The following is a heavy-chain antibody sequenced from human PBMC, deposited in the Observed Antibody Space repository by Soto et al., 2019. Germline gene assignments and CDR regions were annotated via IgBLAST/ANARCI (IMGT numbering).Heavy chain of an antibody. V-gene: IGHV4-61*01. CDR1: GGSVSSGSYY. CDR2: IYYSGST. Sequence: SETLSLTCTVSGGSVSSGSYYWSWIRQPPGKGLEWIGYIYYSGSTNYNPSLKSRVTISVDTSKNQFSLKLSSVTAADTAVYYCAREGVRRATLANEYYFDFCGQGTLVTVSS. CDR3: AREGVRRATLANEYYFDF. D-gene: IGHD5-12*01. J-gene: IGHJ4*02.